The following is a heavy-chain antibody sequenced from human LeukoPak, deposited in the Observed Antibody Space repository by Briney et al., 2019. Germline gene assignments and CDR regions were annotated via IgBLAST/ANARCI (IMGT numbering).Heavy chain of an antibody. J-gene: IGHJ4*02. CDR3: ARDFGGFRY. CDR1: GYSINRGYC. Sequence: SETLSLTCAVSGYSINRGYCWGWIRQPPGKGLEWIGEINHSGSTNYNPSLKSRVTISVDTSKNQFSLKLSSVTAADTAVYYCARDFGGFRYWGQGTLVTVSS. V-gene: IGHV4-38-2*02. D-gene: IGHD3-16*01. CDR2: INHSGST.